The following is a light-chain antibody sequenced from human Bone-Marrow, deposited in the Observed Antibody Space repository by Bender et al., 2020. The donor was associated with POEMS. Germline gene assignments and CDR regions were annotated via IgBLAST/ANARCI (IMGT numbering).Light chain of an antibody. CDR3: AAWDDSLNAWV. CDR1: SSNIGTRS. CDR2: DNI. V-gene: IGLV1-44*01. Sequence: QSVLTQPPSASGTPGQTFTISCSGSSSNIGTRSVNWYHHPPGTAPKVVIFDNIQPPSGVPDRFSGSKSGTSASLAISGLQSEDEADYYGAAWDDSLNAWVFGGGTKLTVL. J-gene: IGLJ3*02.